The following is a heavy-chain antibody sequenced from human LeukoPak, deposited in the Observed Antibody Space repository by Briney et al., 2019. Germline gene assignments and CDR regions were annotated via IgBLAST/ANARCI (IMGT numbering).Heavy chain of an antibody. CDR1: GGSFSGYY. D-gene: IGHD5-18*01. J-gene: IGHJ4*02. CDR3: AKEVDTAMVTHY. V-gene: IGHV3-23*01. Sequence: PSETLSLTCAVYGGSFSGYYWSWIRQPPGKGLEWVSAISGSGGSTYYADSVKGRFTISRDNSKNTLYLQMNSLRAEDTAVYYCAKEVDTAMVTHYWGQGTLVTVSS. CDR2: ISGSGGST.